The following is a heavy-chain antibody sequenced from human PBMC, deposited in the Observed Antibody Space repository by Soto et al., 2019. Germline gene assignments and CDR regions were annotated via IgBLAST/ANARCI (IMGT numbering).Heavy chain of an antibody. CDR3: SSEITIVRGVIITFDY. CDR2: IKSKTDGGTT. D-gene: IGHD3-10*01. J-gene: IGHJ4*02. CDR1: GFTFSNAW. V-gene: IGHV3-15*01. Sequence: GGSPRLSCAASGFTFSNAWMSWVRQAPGKGLEWVGRIKSKTDGGTTDYTAPVKGRFTISRDDSKNTLYLQMNSLKTEDTAMYYCSSEITIVRGVIITFDYWGQGTLVTVSS.